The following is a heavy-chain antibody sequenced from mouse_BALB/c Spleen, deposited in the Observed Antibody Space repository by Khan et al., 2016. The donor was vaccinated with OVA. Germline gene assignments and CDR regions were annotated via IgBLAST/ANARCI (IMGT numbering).Heavy chain of an antibody. CDR2: IDYSGNT. D-gene: IGHD2-4*01. J-gene: IGHJ3*01. CDR3: ARKDYYDYDPFPY. V-gene: IGHV3-2*02. CDR1: GYSITSEYA. Sequence: EVQLQESGPGLVKPSLSLSLTCTVTGYSITSEYAWNWIRQFPGNKLEWMGYIDYSGNTRSNPSLKSRTSITRATFKNQFFLQLNSVTAEDTATYYSARKDYYDYDPFPYWGQGTLVTVSA.